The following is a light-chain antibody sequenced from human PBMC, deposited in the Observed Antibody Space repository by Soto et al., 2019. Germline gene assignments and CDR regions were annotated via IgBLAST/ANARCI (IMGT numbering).Light chain of an antibody. CDR3: SSYTSGTTPYV. Sequence: QSALTQPASVSGSDGQSITISCTGTSSDVGGYNYVSWYRQHPGNAPKLMIYEVSNRPSGVSNRLSGSKSGNTASLTISGLRAEDEADYYCSSYTSGTTPYVFGTGTKVTVL. CDR2: EVS. V-gene: IGLV2-14*01. CDR1: SSDVGGYNY. J-gene: IGLJ1*01.